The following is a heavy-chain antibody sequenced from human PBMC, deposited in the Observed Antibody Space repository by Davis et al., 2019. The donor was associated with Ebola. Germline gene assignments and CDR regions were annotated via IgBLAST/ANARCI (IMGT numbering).Heavy chain of an antibody. CDR2: ISWNSGSI. V-gene: IGHV3-9*01. CDR3: ARDTTTIFGVVILQGPFDY. Sequence: GGSLRLSCAASGFTFDDYAMHWVRQAPGKGLEWVSGISWNSGSIGYADSVKGRFTISRDNAKNSLYLQMNSLRAEDTAVYYCARDTTTIFGVVILQGPFDYWGQGTLVTVSS. D-gene: IGHD3-3*01. J-gene: IGHJ4*02. CDR1: GFTFDDYA.